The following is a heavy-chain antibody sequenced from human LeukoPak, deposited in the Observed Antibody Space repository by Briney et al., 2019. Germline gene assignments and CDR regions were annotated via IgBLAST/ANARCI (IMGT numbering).Heavy chain of an antibody. CDR1: GFTFDDCG. CDR3: ASSYCGGDCSGPFDY. CDR2: INWNGGST. V-gene: IGHV3-20*04. J-gene: IGHJ4*02. Sequence: GGSLRLSCAASGFTFDDCGMSWVRQAPGKGLEWVSGINWNGGSTGYADSVKGRFTISRDNAKNSLYLQMNSLRAEDTALYYCASSYCGGDCSGPFDYWGQGTLVTVSS. D-gene: IGHD2-21*02.